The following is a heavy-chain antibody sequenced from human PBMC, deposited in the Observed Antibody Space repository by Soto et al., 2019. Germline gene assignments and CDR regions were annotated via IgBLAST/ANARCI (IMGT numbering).Heavy chain of an antibody. CDR1: GFTFDGFP. V-gene: IGHV3-23*01. CDR3: ARDDPFDL. CDR2: ISGSGHTI. J-gene: IGHJ4*02. Sequence: LRLSCKATGFTFDGFPMTWVRQTPGKGLQWVAAISGSGHTITYAGSVTGRFTISRDNSKDTLYLQMNSLRPEDSAIYFCARDDPFDLWGQGTQVTVSS.